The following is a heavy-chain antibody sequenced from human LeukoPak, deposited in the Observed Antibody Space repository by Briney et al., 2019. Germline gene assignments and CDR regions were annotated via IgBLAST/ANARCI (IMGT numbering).Heavy chain of an antibody. V-gene: IGHV4-59*01. J-gene: IGHJ6*03. CDR3: ARVSGTTARFYYYYYMDV. CDR1: GVSISSYY. D-gene: IGHD1-20*01. CDR2: IYYSGST. Sequence: LETLSLTCTVSGVSISSYYWSWIRQPPGKGLEWLGYIYYSGSTNYNPSLKSRVTISVDTSKNQFSLKLSSVTAADTAVYYCARVSGTTARFYYYYYMDVWGKGTTVTISS.